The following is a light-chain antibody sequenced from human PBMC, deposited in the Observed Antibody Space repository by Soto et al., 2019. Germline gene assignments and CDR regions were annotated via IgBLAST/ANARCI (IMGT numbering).Light chain of an antibody. CDR2: EVI. CDR3: SSYTASTTVI. Sequence: SVLTQPASVSGSPGQSITISCTGTSSDIGGYNYVSWYQQHPGQAPKLLIYEVINRPSGISHRFSASKSGNTASLTISGLQTEDEAHYYCSSYTASTTVIFGGGTKLTVL. CDR1: SSDIGGYNY. V-gene: IGLV2-14*01. J-gene: IGLJ2*01.